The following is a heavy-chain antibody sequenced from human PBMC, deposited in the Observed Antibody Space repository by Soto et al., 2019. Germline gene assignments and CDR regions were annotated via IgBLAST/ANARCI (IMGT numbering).Heavy chain of an antibody. Sequence: QVQLVQSGAEVKKPGSSVKVSCKASAPTVISYAVSWVRQSPGQGLQWMGGIIPLFGVTKYAVDFQGRLTITADESTSTAYMELSSLRSEDTAVNYCARDRSSSWNWFDPWGQGTLVTVSS. J-gene: IGHJ5*02. CDR2: IIPLFGVT. CDR3: ARDRSSSWNWFDP. CDR1: APTVISYA. V-gene: IGHV1-69*01. D-gene: IGHD6-13*01.